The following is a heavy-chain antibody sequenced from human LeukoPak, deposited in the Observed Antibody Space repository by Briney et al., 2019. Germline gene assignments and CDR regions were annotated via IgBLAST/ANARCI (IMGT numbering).Heavy chain of an antibody. CDR3: ARVPFRGYYDSSGYYYDAFDI. D-gene: IGHD3-22*01. CDR1: GYTFTSYA. V-gene: IGHV7-4-1*02. Sequence: ASVKVSCKDSGYTFTSYAMNWVRQAPGQGLEWMGWINTNTGNPTYAQGFTGRFVFSLDTSVSTAYLQISSLKAEDTAVYYCARVPFRGYYDSSGYYYDAFDIWGQGTMVTVSS. J-gene: IGHJ3*02. CDR2: INTNTGNP.